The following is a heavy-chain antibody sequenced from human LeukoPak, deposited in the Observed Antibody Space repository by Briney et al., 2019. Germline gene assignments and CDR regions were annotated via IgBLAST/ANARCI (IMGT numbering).Heavy chain of an antibody. J-gene: IGHJ6*02. CDR3: ARGYSIYYYYGMDV. CDR1: GGSFSGYY. D-gene: IGHD4-11*01. V-gene: IGHV4-34*01. Sequence: SETLSLTCAVYGGSFSGYYWSWIRQPPGEGLEWIGEINHSGSTNYNPSLKSRVTISVDTSKNQFSLKLSSVTAADTAVYYCARGYSIYYYYGMDVWGQGTTVTVSS. CDR2: INHSGST.